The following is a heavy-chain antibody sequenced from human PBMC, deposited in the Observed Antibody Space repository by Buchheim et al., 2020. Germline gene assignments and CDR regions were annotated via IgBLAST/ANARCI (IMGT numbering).Heavy chain of an antibody. CDR2: INHSGST. D-gene: IGHD6-13*01. J-gene: IGHJ4*02. V-gene: IGHV4-34*01. Sequence: QVQLQQWGAGLLKPSETLSLTCAVYGGSFSGYYWSWIRQPPGKGLEWIGDINHSGSTNYNPSLKSRVTISVDTSKNQFSLKVSSVTAADTAVYYCARGAPLDSSSGMLNFDYWGQGTL. CDR1: GGSFSGYY. CDR3: ARGAPLDSSSGMLNFDY.